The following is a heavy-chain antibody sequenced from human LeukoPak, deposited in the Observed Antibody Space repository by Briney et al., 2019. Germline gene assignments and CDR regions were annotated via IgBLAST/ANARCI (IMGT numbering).Heavy chain of an antibody. CDR1: GFTFSSYA. CDR3: ARGGYDYVWGSYRHDDAFDI. CDR2: ISGSGGST. Sequence: GGSLRLSCAASGFTFSSYAMSWVRQAPGKGLEWVSAISGSGGSTYYADSVKGRFTISRDNSKNTLYLQMNSLRAEDTAVYYCARGGYDYVWGSYRHDDAFDIWGQGTMVTVSS. D-gene: IGHD3-16*02. V-gene: IGHV3-23*01. J-gene: IGHJ3*02.